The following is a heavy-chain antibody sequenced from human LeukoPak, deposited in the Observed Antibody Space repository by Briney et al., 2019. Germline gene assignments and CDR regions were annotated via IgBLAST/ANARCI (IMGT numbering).Heavy chain of an antibody. CDR2: ISSSSDYI. CDR1: GFSFISYS. CDR3: ARGATTTRFDRFDP. Sequence: PGGSLRLSCAASGFSFISYSMNWVRQAPGKGLEWVSSISSSSDYIYPVDSVKGRFTISRDNPKKSLYLQMNSLRAEDTAVYYCARGATTTRFDRFDPWGQGTLVIVSS. D-gene: IGHD4-17*01. V-gene: IGHV3-21*01. J-gene: IGHJ5*02.